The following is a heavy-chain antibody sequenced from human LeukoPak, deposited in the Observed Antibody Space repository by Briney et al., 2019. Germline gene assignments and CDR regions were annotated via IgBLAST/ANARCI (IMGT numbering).Heavy chain of an antibody. Sequence: GGSLRLSCAASGFTFGSYSMNWVRQAPGKGLEWVSSISSSSSYIYYADSVKGRFTISRDNAKNSLYLQMNSLRAEDTAVYYCARVGGPYSGYDFGAFDIWGQGTMVTVSS. CDR2: ISSSSSYI. D-gene: IGHD5-12*01. CDR3: ARVGGPYSGYDFGAFDI. CDR1: GFTFGSYS. V-gene: IGHV3-21*01. J-gene: IGHJ3*02.